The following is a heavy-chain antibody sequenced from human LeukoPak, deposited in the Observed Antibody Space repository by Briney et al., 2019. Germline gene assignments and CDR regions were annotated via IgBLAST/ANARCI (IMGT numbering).Heavy chain of an antibody. CDR1: GFTFSSYE. Sequence: GGSLRLSCAASGFTFSSYEMTWVRQAPGKGLDWVSLISSGGSTIYYADSVKGRFTISRDNAKNSLYLQMNSLRAEDTAVYYCVREGTTTVTTDYYYGMDVWGQGTTVTVSS. CDR3: VREGTTTVTTDYYYGMDV. CDR2: ISSGGSTI. J-gene: IGHJ6*02. V-gene: IGHV3-48*03. D-gene: IGHD4-17*01.